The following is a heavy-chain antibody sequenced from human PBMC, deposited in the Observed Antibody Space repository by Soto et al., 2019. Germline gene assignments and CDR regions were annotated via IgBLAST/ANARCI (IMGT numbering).Heavy chain of an antibody. CDR3: ARDADILTGSDAFDI. J-gene: IGHJ3*02. CDR1: GFTFSEYY. V-gene: IGHV3-11*05. Sequence: QVQLVESGGGLVKPGGSLRISCAASGFTFSEYYMSWIRQAPGKGLEWVSYISSSSSYTNYADSVKGRFTISRDNAKNSLYLQMNSLRAEDTAVYYCARDADILTGSDAFDIWGQGTMVTVSS. D-gene: IGHD3-9*01. CDR2: ISSSSSYT.